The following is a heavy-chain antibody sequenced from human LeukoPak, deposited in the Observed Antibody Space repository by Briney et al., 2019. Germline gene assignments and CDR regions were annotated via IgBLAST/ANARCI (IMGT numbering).Heavy chain of an antibody. J-gene: IGHJ6*03. CDR2: IYSGTTA. V-gene: IGHV3-53*01. Sequence: GGSLRLSCAASGITVSQNDMSWVRQAPGKGLEWVSVIYSGTTAYYPDSVKGRFTMSRDNSKNTLYLQMNSLRAEDTAVYYCAKNGGHPTENYYMDAWGKGTTVTVSS. CDR3: AKNGGHPTENYYMDA. CDR1: GITVSQND. D-gene: IGHD4-17*01.